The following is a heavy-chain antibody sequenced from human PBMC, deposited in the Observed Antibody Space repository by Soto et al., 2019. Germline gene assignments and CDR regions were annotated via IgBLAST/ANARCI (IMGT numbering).Heavy chain of an antibody. CDR1: GGSVSSGSYY. CDR2: IYYSGST. CDR3: ARDLGSGSSYLDY. Sequence: SETLFLTCTVSGGSVSSGSYYWSWIRQPPGKGLEWIGYIYYSGSTNYNPSLKSRVTISVDTSKNQFSLKLSSVTAADTAVYYCARDLGSGSSYLDYWGQGTPVTVSS. D-gene: IGHD1-26*01. J-gene: IGHJ4*02. V-gene: IGHV4-61*01.